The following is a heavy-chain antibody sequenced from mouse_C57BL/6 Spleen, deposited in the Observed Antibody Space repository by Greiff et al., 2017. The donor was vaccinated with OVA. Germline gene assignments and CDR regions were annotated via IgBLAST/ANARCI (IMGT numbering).Heavy chain of an antibody. CDR1: GYTFTSYW. CDR3: ARKASLYWYYDV. CDR2: IDPSDSYT. Sequence: QVQLQQPGAELVMPGASVKLSCNASGYTFTSYWMHWVKQRPGQGLEWIGEIDPSDSYTNYNQKFKGKSTLTVNKSSSTAYMQLSSLTSEDSAVYYCARKASLYWYYDVWGTGTTVTVS. V-gene: IGHV1-69*01. J-gene: IGHJ1*03. D-gene: IGHD6-1*01.